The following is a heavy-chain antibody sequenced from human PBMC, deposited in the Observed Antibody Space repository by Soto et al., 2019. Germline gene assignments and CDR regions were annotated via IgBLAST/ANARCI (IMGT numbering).Heavy chain of an antibody. CDR2: IWNNGSNE. CDR1: GLSFSTYG. D-gene: IGHD5-12*01. Sequence: GGSLRLSCEASGLSFSTYGMPWIRQAPGKGLEWLAIIWNNGSNEYYADSVKGRFTISRDNSKNTLYLQLNNLRAEDTAVYFCSIDQPHSRGYTQFWG. J-gene: IGHJ1*01. CDR3: SIDQPHSRGYTQF. V-gene: IGHV3-33*01.